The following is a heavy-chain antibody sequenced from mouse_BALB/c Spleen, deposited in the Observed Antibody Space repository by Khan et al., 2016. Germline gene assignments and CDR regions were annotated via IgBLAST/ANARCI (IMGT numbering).Heavy chain of an antibody. D-gene: IGHD2-12*01. V-gene: IGHV7-3*02. CDR2: IRHKANGYTT. CDR1: GFTFTDYY. J-gene: IGHJ2*01. CDR3: ARDAHRYDY. Sequence: EVELVESGGGLVQPGGSLRLPCATSGFTFTDYYMSWVRQPPGKALEWLGFIRHKANGYTTEYSASVKGRFTISKYKSQSILYLQMNTLRAEESATYYAARDAHRYDYWGQGTTLTVSS.